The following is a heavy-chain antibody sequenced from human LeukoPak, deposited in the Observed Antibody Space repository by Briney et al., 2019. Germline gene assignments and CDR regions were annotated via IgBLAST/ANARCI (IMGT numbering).Heavy chain of an antibody. Sequence: SVKVSCKASGGTFSSDAISWVRQAPGQGLECMGWIIPIFGTANYAQKFQGRVTITADESTSTAYMELSSLRSEDTAVYYCARGPYCTNGVCHYYGMDVWGQGTTVTVSS. CDR2: IIPIFGTA. V-gene: IGHV1-69*13. CDR3: ARGPYCTNGVCHYYGMDV. D-gene: IGHD2-8*01. J-gene: IGHJ6*02. CDR1: GGTFSSDA.